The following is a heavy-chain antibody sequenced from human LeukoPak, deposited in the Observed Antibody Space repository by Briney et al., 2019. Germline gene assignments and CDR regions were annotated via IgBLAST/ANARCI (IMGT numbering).Heavy chain of an antibody. CDR1: GYTFTSYY. J-gene: IGHJ4*02. CDR2: INPSGGST. CDR3: ARAMATIRFRFDY. D-gene: IGHD5-24*01. V-gene: IGHV1-46*01. Sequence: EASVKVSCKASGYTFTSYYMHWVRQAPGQGLEWMGIINPSGGSTSYAQKFQGRVTMTRDMSTSTVYMELSSLRSEDTAVYHCARAMATIRFRFDYWGQGTLVTVSS.